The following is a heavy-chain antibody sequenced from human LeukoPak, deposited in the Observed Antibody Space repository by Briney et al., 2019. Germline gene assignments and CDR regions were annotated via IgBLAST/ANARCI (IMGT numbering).Heavy chain of an antibody. CDR2: ISSSSSTI. D-gene: IGHD3-3*01. V-gene: IGHV3-48*01. CDR3: ARYYDFWA. CDR1: GFTVSSNE. Sequence: GGSLRLSCAASGFTVSSNEMSWVRQAPGKGLEWVSYISSSSSTIYYADSVKGRFTIPRDNAKNSLYLQMNSLRAEDTAVYYCARYYDFWAWGQGTLVTVSS. J-gene: IGHJ4*02.